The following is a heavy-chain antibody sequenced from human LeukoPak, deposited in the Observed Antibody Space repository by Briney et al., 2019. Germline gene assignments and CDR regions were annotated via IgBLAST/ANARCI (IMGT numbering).Heavy chain of an antibody. Sequence: GGSLRLSCAASGFTFRIYEMNWVRQAPGKGLEWVSYISSSSSTIYYADSVKGRFTISRDNAKNSLYLQMNSLRAEDTAVYYCARGYGNYGYWGQGTLVTVSS. V-gene: IGHV3-48*03. CDR2: ISSSSSTI. CDR1: GFTFRIYE. CDR3: ARGYGNYGY. J-gene: IGHJ4*02. D-gene: IGHD4-11*01.